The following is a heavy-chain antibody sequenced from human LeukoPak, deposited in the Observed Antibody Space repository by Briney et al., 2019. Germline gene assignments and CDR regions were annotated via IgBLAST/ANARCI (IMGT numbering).Heavy chain of an antibody. J-gene: IGHJ4*02. CDR3: ARSRYSSGTYYFDY. Sequence: PSQTLSLTCSVSGGSISSGSYYWSWIRQPAGKGLEWIGRIYTSGSTNYNPSLKSRVTISVDTSKNQFSLKLSSVTAADTAVYYCARSRYSSGTYYFDYWGQGTLVTVSS. D-gene: IGHD3-10*01. CDR1: GGSISSGSYY. CDR2: IYTSGST. V-gene: IGHV4-61*02.